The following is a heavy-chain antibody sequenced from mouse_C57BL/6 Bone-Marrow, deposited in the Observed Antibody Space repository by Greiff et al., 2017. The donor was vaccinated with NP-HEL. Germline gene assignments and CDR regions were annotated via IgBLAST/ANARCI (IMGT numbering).Heavy chain of an antibody. D-gene: IGHD2-3*01. CDR1: GFSLTSYG. Sequence: QVQLQQSGPGLVQPSQSLSITCTVSGFSLTSYGVHWVRQSPGKGLEWLGVIWSGGSTDYNAALISRLSIRKDNSKSQVFFKRNILQADDTAIYYCATRWLLRGGAMDYWGQGTSVTVSS. CDR2: IWSGGST. CDR3: ATRWLLRGGAMDY. J-gene: IGHJ4*01. V-gene: IGHV2-2*01.